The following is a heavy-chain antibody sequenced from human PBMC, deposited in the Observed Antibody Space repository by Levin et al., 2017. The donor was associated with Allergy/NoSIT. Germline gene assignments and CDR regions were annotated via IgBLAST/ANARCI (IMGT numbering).Heavy chain of an antibody. CDR3: ARHLLANGYYFDY. CDR2: IYYSGST. J-gene: IGHJ4*02. V-gene: IGHV4-59*08. D-gene: IGHD2-8*01. CDR1: GGSISSYY. Sequence: SETLSLTCTVSGGSISSYYWSWIRQPPGKGLEWIGYIYYSGSTNYNPSLKSRVTISVDTSKNQFSLKLSSVTAADTAVYYCARHLLANGYYFDYWGQGTLVTVSS.